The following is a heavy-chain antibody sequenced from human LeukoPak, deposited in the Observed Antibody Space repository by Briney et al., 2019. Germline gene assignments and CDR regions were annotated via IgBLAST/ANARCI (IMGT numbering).Heavy chain of an antibody. CDR1: GGSTSSSSYY. CDR2: IYYSGST. Sequence: SETLSLTCTVSGGSTSSSSYYWGWIRQPPGKGLEWIGSIYYSGSTYYNPSLKSRVTISVDTSKNQFSLKLSSVTAADTAVYYCARDLDGCSYGLPDYWGQGTLVTVSS. CDR3: ARDLDGCSYGLPDY. D-gene: IGHD5-18*01. J-gene: IGHJ4*02. V-gene: IGHV4-39*07.